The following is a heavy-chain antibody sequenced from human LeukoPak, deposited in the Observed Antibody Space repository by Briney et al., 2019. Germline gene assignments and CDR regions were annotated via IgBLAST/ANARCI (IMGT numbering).Heavy chain of an antibody. V-gene: IGHV3-23*01. CDR1: GFTVSSNS. Sequence: GSLRLSCTVSGFTVSSNSMSWVRQAPGKGLEWVSAISGSGRSTYYADSVKGRFTISRGNSKNTLYLQMNSLRAEDTAVYYCAKNARSTLFLQGSYYYHYMDVWGKGTTVTISS. CDR2: ISGSGRST. J-gene: IGHJ6*03. D-gene: IGHD3-22*01. CDR3: AKNARSTLFLQGSYYYHYMDV.